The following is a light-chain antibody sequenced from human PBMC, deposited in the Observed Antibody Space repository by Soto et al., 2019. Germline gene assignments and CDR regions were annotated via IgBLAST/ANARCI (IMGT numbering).Light chain of an antibody. CDR2: AAS. CDR1: QSISMY. J-gene: IGKJ4*01. Sequence: DIQMTQSPSSLSASVGDRVTITCRASQSISMYLNWYQQKPGKAPKLLIYAASSLQSGVPSRFSGSGSGTDFTLTISTLQPEDSATYYCQQSYSSLQRTFGGGTKVDIK. CDR3: QQSYSSLQRT. V-gene: IGKV1-39*01.